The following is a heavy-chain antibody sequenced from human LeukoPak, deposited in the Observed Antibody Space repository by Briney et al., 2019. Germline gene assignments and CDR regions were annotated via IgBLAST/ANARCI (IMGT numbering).Heavy chain of an antibody. D-gene: IGHD3-22*01. CDR2: ISYDGSNK. CDR1: GFTFSSYA. V-gene: IGHV3-30-3*01. J-gene: IGHJ4*02. Sequence: GGSLRLSCAASGFTFSSYAMPWVRQAPGKGLEWVAVISYDGSNKYYAASVKGRFTISRDNSKNTLYLQMNSVRAEDTAVYYCARARSKVVISPPLDYWGQGTLVTVSS. CDR3: ARARSKVVISPPLDY.